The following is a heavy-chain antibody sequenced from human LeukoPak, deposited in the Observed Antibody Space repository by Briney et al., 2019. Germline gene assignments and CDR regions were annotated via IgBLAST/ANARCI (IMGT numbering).Heavy chain of an antibody. V-gene: IGHV3-30-3*01. CDR2: ISYDGSNK. CDR3: ARDKGISVAGTGGFDY. J-gene: IGHJ4*02. Sequence: PGRSLRLSCAASGFTFSSYAVHWVRQAPGKGLEWVAVISYDGSNKYYADSVKGRFTISRDNSKNTLYLQMNSLRAEDTAVYYCARDKGISVAGTGGFDYWGQGTLVTVSS. D-gene: IGHD6-19*01. CDR1: GFTFSSYA.